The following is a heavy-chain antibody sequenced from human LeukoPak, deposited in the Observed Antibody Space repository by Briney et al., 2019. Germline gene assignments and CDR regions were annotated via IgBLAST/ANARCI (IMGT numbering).Heavy chain of an antibody. D-gene: IGHD3-16*01. CDR2: IYYSGST. J-gene: IGHJ4*02. CDR3: ARDPVSLLGEVDY. V-gene: IGHV4-30-4*01. Sequence: PSETLSLTCAVYGGSFSGYYWSWIRQPPGKGLEWIGYIYYSGSTYYNPSLKSRVTISVDTSKNQFSLKLSSVTAADTAVYYCARDPVSLLGEVDYWGQGTLVTVSS. CDR1: GGSFSGYY.